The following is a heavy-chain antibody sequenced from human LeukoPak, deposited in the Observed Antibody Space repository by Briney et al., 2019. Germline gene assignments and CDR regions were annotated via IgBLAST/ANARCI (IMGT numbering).Heavy chain of an antibody. CDR2: INHSGST. D-gene: IGHD6-6*01. J-gene: IGHJ5*02. CDR3: ARAPGYSSSSGGLDP. Sequence: SETLSLTCAVSGGSISSGGYYWSWIRQPPGKGLEWIGEINHSGSTNHNPSLKSRVTISVDTSKNQFSLKLSSVTAADTAVYYCARAPGYSSSSGGLDPWGQGTLVTVSS. V-gene: IGHV4-34*01. CDR1: GGSISSGGYY.